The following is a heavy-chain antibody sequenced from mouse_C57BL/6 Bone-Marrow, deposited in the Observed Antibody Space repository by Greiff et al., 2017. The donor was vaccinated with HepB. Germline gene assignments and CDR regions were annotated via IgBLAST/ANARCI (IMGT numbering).Heavy chain of an antibody. Sequence: QVQLQQPGAELVRPGSSVKLSCKASGYTFTSYWMDWVKQRPGQGLEWIGNIYPSDSETHYNEKFKDKATLTVDKSSSPAYMQLSSLTSEDSAVYYRARKGNTTVVKDYAMDYWGQGTSVTVSS. J-gene: IGHJ4*01. D-gene: IGHD1-1*01. V-gene: IGHV1-61*01. CDR1: GYTFTSYW. CDR3: ARKGNTTVVKDYAMDY. CDR2: IYPSDSET.